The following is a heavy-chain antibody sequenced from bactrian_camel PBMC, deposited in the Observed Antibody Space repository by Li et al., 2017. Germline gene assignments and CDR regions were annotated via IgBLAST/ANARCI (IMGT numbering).Heavy chain of an antibody. V-gene: IGHV3S25*01. CDR3: AAAEAGRGTWPDDDGF. Sequence: QLVESGGGSVQSGGSLRLSCAASGFTFGSYWMYWFRQAPGKGLEWVSVINSGGSSTYYAESVKGRFTISRDNAKNTVYLQMNSLKPEDTAMCYCAAAEAGRGTWPDDDGFWGQGTQVTVS. CDR1: GFTFGSYW. D-gene: IGHD3*01. CDR2: INSGGSST. J-gene: IGHJ6*01.